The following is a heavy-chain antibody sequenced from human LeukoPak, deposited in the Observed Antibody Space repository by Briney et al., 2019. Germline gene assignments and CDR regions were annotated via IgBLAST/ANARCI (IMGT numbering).Heavy chain of an antibody. CDR2: IYYSGST. V-gene: IGHV4-39*02. J-gene: IGHJ4*02. CDR3: ARDGVARGDYYFDY. CDR1: GGSISSSSYY. Sequence: SETLSLTCTVSGGSISSSSYYWGWIRQPPGKGLEWIGSIYYSGSTYYNPSLKSRVTISVDTSKNQFSLKLSSVTAADTAVYYCARDGVARGDYYFDYWGQGTLVTVSS. D-gene: IGHD2-15*01.